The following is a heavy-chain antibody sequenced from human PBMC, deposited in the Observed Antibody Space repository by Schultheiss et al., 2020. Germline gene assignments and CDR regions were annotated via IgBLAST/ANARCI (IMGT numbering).Heavy chain of an antibody. D-gene: IGHD5-18*01. Sequence: SETLSLTCTVSGGSISSGGYYWSWIRQHPGKGLEWIGRIYTSGSTYYNPSLKSRVTISVDTSKNQFSLKLSSVTAADTAVYYCARGRYSYGYIGIYYYYYIDVWGKGTTVTVSS. CDR3: ARGRYSYGYIGIYYYYYIDV. J-gene: IGHJ6*03. CDR2: IYTSGST. CDR1: GGSISSGGYY. V-gene: IGHV4-61*08.